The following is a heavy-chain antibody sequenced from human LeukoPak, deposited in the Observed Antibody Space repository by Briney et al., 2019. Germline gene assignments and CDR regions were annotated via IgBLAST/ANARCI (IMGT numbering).Heavy chain of an antibody. CDR3: ARIVGTSAGDAFDF. D-gene: IGHD1-26*01. V-gene: IGHV3-48*01. Sequence: GGSLRLSCAASGFSFSRYSMNWVRQAPGKGLEWVSYISSSSSSTIYYADSVKGRFTISRDNAKNSVYLQMNSLRAEDTAVYYCARIVGTSAGDAFDFWGQGTMVIVSS. CDR1: GFSFSRYS. J-gene: IGHJ3*01. CDR2: ISSSSSSTI.